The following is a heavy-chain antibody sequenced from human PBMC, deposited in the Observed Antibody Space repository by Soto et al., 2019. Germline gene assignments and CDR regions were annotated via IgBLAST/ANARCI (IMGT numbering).Heavy chain of an antibody. J-gene: IGHJ3*02. CDR2: IRAKDESI. CDR3: ARETLRDAIDI. V-gene: IGHV3-48*03. Sequence: GGSLRRSCVASGFDYRSYEMNWDRQARGKGLGWVSNIRAKDESIYYADSVKGRGSVSRDNDKNSLFLEMNSLRVDDTAVYYCARETLRDAIDIWGQVTMGT. CDR1: GFDYRSYE.